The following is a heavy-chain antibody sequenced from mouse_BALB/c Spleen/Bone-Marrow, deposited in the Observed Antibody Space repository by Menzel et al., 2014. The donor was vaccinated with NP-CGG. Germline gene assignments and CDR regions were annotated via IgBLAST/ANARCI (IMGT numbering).Heavy chain of an antibody. CDR1: GFTFSTYA. D-gene: IGHD1-1*01. CDR2: ISSGGSYT. J-gene: IGHJ3*01. CDR3: ARDGYGSSD. Sequence: EVQLQQSGGVLVKPGGSLKLSCAASGFTFSTYAMSWVRQSPEKRLEWVAEISSGGSYTYYPDTVTGRFTISRDNAKNTLYLEMSSLRSEDTAMYYCARDGYGSSDWGQGTLVTVSA. V-gene: IGHV5-9-4*01.